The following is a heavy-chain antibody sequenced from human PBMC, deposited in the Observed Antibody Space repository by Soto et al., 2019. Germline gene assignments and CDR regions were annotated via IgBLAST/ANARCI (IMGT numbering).Heavy chain of an antibody. Sequence: SETLSLTCTVSGGSISSYYWSWIRQPPGKGLEWIGYIYYSGSTNYNPSLKSRVTISVDTSKNQFSLKLSSVTAADTAVYYCASMIGDPVLSFDSWGQGTLVTVSS. V-gene: IGHV4-59*01. CDR3: ASMIGDPVLSFDS. D-gene: IGHD3-10*02. CDR1: GGSISSYY. J-gene: IGHJ5*01. CDR2: IYYSGST.